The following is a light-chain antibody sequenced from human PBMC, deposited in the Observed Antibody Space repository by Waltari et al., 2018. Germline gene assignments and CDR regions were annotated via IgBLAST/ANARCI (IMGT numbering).Light chain of an antibody. CDR1: QSISSY. J-gene: IGKJ3*01. V-gene: IGKV1-39*01. CDR3: QQSYSTPFT. CDR2: AAS. Sequence: DIQMTQSRPSLSASVGDRVTITCRASQSISSYLNWYQQKPGKAPKLLIYAASSLQSGVPSRFSGSGSGTDFTLTISSLQPEDFATYYCQQSYSTPFTFGPGTKVDIK.